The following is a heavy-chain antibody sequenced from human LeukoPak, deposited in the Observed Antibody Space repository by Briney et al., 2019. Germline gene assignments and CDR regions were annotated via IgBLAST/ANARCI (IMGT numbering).Heavy chain of an antibody. Sequence: GGSLRLSCAASGFTFSSYGMHWVRQAPGKGLEWVAVIWYDGSNKYYADSVKGRFTISRDNSKNTLYLQMNSLRAEDTAEYYCARTSFPRENYYYYMDVWGKGTTVTVSS. J-gene: IGHJ6*03. CDR3: ARTSFPRENYYYYMDV. D-gene: IGHD2-2*01. CDR2: IWYDGSNK. CDR1: GFTFSSYG. V-gene: IGHV3-33*01.